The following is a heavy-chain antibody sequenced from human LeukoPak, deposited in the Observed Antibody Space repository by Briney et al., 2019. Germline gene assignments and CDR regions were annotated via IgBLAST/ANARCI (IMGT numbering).Heavy chain of an antibody. Sequence: SVKVSCKASGDTFSSYTISWVRQAPGQGLEWMGRIIPILGIANYAQKFQGRVTITADKSTSTAYMELSSLRSEDTAVYYCARGWTVRNWFDPWGQGTLVAVSS. J-gene: IGHJ5*02. V-gene: IGHV1-69*02. D-gene: IGHD4-17*01. CDR2: IIPILGIA. CDR3: ARGWTVRNWFDP. CDR1: GDTFSSYT.